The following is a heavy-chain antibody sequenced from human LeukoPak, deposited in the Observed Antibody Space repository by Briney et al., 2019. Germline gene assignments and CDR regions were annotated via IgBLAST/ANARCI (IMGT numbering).Heavy chain of an antibody. CDR3: TTDLVYCSGGSCYNYYFDY. Sequence: KPGGSLRLSCAASGFTFSNAWMSWVRQAPGKGLEWVGRIKSKTDGGTTDYAAPVKGRFTISRDDSKNTLYLQMNSLKTEDTAVYYCTTDLVYCSGGSCYNYYFDYWGQGTLVTVSS. CDR1: GFTFSNAW. V-gene: IGHV3-15*01. D-gene: IGHD2-15*01. CDR2: IKSKTDGGTT. J-gene: IGHJ4*02.